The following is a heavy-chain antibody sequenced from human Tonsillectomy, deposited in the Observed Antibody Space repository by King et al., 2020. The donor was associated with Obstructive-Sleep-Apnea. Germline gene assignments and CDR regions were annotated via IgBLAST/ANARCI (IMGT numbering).Heavy chain of an antibody. CDR1: GFTFSSYA. J-gene: IGHJ4*02. CDR2: ISYDGSNK. V-gene: IGHV3-30*04. D-gene: IGHD2-15*01. CDR3: ARVTVGYCSGGSCYEDY. Sequence: VQLVESGGGVVQPGRSLRLSCAASGFTFSSYAMHWVRQAPGKGLEWVAVISYDGSNKYYADSEKGRFTISRDNSKNTLYLQMNSLRAEDTAVYYCARVTVGYCSGGSCYEDYWGQGTLVTVSS.